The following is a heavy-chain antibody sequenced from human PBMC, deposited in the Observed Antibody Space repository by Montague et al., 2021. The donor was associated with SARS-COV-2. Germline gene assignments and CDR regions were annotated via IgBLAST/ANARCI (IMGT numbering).Heavy chain of an antibody. Sequence: SETLSLTCTVSGGSIDSYYWSWLRQPPGKGLEWIGYSYYSGSTYYNPSLKSRVSISVDTSKNQFSLKLSSVTAADTAVYYCARGRRYSSTWYGAFDPWGQGMQVTVSS. D-gene: IGHD6-13*01. CDR1: GGSIDSYY. V-gene: IGHV4-59*12. CDR3: ARGRRYSSTWYGAFDP. J-gene: IGHJ5*02. CDR2: SYYSGST.